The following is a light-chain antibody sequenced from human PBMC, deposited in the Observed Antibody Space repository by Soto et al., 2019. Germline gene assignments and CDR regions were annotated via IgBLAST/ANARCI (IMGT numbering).Light chain of an antibody. CDR2: EVT. V-gene: IGLV2-14*01. CDR1: SSDVGGYNY. J-gene: IGLJ2*01. CDR3: SSYTTLRTPHVA. Sequence: QSVLTQPASVSGSLGQSITISCTGTSSDVGGYNYVSWYQQHPGQAPKLLIHEVTNRPSGISDRFSGSKSANTASLTISGLRAEDEAHDYCSSYTTLRTPHVAFGGGTKLTVL.